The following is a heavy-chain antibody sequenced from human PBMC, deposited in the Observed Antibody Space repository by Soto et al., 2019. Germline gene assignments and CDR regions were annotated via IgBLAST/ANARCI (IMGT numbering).Heavy chain of an antibody. CDR2: IYHSGST. V-gene: IGHV4-30-2*01. CDR3: ARLPGS. Sequence: PSETLSLTYAVSGGSIRSGGYSWSWIRQPPGKGLEWIGYIYHSGSTYYNPSLKSRVTISVDRSKNQFSLKLSSVTAADTAVYYCARLPGSWGQGTLDPVSA. CDR1: GGSIRSGGYS. J-gene: IGHJ5*02.